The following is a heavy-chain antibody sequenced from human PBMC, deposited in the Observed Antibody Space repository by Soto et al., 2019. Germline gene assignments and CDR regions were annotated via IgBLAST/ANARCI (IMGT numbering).Heavy chain of an antibody. V-gene: IGHV4-31*03. CDR1: GGSISSGGYY. J-gene: IGHJ6*02. Sequence: TLSLTCTVSGGSISSGGYYWSWLRQHPGKGLEWIGYIYYSGSTYYNPSLKSRVTISVDTSKNQFSLKLSSVTAADTAVYYCARTDAVVVPAAPYYYYGMDVWGQGTLVTVSS. CDR2: IYYSGST. D-gene: IGHD2-2*01. CDR3: ARTDAVVVPAAPYYYYGMDV.